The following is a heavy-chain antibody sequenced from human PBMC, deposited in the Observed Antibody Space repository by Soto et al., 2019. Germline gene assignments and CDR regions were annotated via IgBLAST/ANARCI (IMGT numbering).Heavy chain of an antibody. J-gene: IGHJ4*02. CDR1: GGTFSSYT. D-gene: IGHD2-2*02. CDR3: AIEYCSSTSCYRDY. V-gene: IGHV1-69*02. Sequence: QVQLVQSGAEVKKPGSSVKVSCKASGGTFSSYTISWVRQAPGQGLEWMGRIIPILGIANYAHKLQGRVTITAHKSTSTAYMELSSLRSEHTAVYYCAIEYCSSTSCYRDYWRQGTLVTVSS. CDR2: IIPILGIA.